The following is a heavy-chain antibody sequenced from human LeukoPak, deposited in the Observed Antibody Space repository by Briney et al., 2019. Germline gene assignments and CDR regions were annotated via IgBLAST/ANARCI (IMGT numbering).Heavy chain of an antibody. D-gene: IGHD2-2*01. V-gene: IGHV4-59*01. Sequence: SETLSLTCSMSGDSISSSYWTWIRQAPGKGLEWIGYIYYSGSTKYNPSLKSRVTMSIDASKNQFSLNLKSVTTADTATYYCARYAVIPAAMLDSWDQGTLVTVSS. CDR1: GDSISSSY. J-gene: IGHJ4*02. CDR3: ARYAVIPAAMLDS. CDR2: IYYSGST.